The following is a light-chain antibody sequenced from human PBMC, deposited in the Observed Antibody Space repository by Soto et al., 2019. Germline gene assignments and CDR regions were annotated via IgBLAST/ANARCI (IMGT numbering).Light chain of an antibody. V-gene: IGKV1-5*01. CDR1: QSISSW. CDR3: QQYHVFWT. J-gene: IGKJ1*01. Sequence: DIQMTQSPSTLSASVGDRVTITCRASQSISSWLAWYQQKPGKAPNLLIYDASSLESGVPSRFSGSGSGTEFTLTISSLQPDDFATYYCQQYHVFWTFGQGTKVDIK. CDR2: DAS.